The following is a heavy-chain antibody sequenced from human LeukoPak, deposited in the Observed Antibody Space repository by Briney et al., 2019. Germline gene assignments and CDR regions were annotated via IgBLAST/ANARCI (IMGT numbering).Heavy chain of an antibody. V-gene: IGHV3-7*03. CDR2: IKQDGSEK. CDR3: ARTNYDILTGYDY. D-gene: IGHD3-9*01. CDR1: GFTFSSYW. Sequence: PGGSLRLSCAASGFTFSSYWMSWVRQAPGKGLEWVANIKQDGSEKYYVDSVKGRFTISRDNAKNSLYLQMNSLRAEDTAFYYCARTNYDILTGYDYWGQGTLVTVSS. J-gene: IGHJ4*02.